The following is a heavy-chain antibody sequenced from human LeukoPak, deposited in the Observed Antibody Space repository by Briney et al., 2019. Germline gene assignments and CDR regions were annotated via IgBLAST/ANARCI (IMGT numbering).Heavy chain of an antibody. D-gene: IGHD3-10*01. J-gene: IGHJ5*02. CDR2: INHSGST. CDR3: ARALKAMIRGRTENWFDP. Sequence: SETLSLTCAVYGGSFSGYYWSWIRQPPGKGLEWIGEINHSGSTNYNPSLKSRVTISVDTSKNQFSLKLSSVTAADTAVYYCARALKAMIRGRTENWFDPWGQGTLVTVSS. CDR1: GGSFSGYY. V-gene: IGHV4-34*01.